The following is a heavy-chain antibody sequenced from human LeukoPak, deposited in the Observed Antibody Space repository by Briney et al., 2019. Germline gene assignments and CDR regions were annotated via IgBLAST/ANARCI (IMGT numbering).Heavy chain of an antibody. CDR2: IWLDGSKL. V-gene: IGHV3-33*01. CDR3: ARDYVTSGWYEH. CDR1: GFSFSTYD. J-gene: IGHJ5*02. Sequence: GGSLRHSCAASGFSFSTYDMHWVRQAAGKGLEWVALIWLDGSKLYYADSVKGRFTISRDNSKNTLYLQMNGLRVEDTAVYYCARDYVTSGWYEHWGQGTLVTVSS. D-gene: IGHD3-16*01.